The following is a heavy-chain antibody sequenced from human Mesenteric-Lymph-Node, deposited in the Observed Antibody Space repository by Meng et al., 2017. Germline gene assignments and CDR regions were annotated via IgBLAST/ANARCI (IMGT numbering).Heavy chain of an antibody. CDR2: INPNSGGK. V-gene: IGHV1-2*02. CDR1: GYTFTSYD. J-gene: IGHJ4*02. CDR3: ARDLHDFWSGYYTTYYFDY. Sequence: ASVKVSCKASGYTFTSYDINWVRQATGQGLEWMGWINPNSGGKNYAQKFQGRVTMTRDTSTSTVYMELSSLRSEDTAVYYCARDLHDFWSGYYTTYYFDYWGQGTLVTVSS. D-gene: IGHD3-3*01.